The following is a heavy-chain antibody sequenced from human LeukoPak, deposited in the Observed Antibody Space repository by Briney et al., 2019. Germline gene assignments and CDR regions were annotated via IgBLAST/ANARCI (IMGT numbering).Heavy chain of an antibody. V-gene: IGHV1-2*02. CDR1: GYTFTDYD. CDR3: AREEKNWFDP. CDR2: INPNSGGT. J-gene: IGHJ5*02. D-gene: IGHD5-24*01. Sequence: ASVNVSCKASGYTFTDYDLHWVRQAPGQGLEWMGWINPNSGGTNYPQKSQGRVTMTRDTSISTAYMELSRLRSDDTAVYYCAREEKNWFDPWGQGTLVTVSS.